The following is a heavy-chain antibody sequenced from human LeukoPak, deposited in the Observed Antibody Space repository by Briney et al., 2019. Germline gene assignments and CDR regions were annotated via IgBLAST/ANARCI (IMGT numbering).Heavy chain of an antibody. V-gene: IGHV5-51*01. CDR3: AKIHSSSSYGNFDY. J-gene: IGHJ4*02. CDR1: GYSFTNYW. D-gene: IGHD6-13*01. CDR2: IYPGDSDT. Sequence: GESLKISCKGSGYSFTNYWIGWVRQMPGKGLEWMEIIYPGDSDTRYSPSFKGQVTISADKSISTAYLQWSSLKASDTAMYYCAKIHSSSSYGNFDYWGQGTLVTVSS.